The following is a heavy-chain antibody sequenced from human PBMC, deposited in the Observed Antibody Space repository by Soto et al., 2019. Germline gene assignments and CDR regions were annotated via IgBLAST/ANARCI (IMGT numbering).Heavy chain of an antibody. Sequence: SETLSDTYAVFGESVLDYFWIWLRLPPGQGLEWIGEVTYSGSTNYNPSLKSRVTMSVDTSENRFSLQLTSVTAADAAVYYCARGLPANYWGQGTLVTVS. V-gene: IGHV4-34*01. CDR3: ARGLPANY. CDR1: GESVLDYF. CDR2: VTYSGST. J-gene: IGHJ4*02.